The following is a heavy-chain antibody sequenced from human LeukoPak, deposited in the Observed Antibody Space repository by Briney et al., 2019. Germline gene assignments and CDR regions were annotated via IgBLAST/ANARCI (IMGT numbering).Heavy chain of an antibody. CDR3: AKAHSISWPYAFDS. V-gene: IGHV3-23*01. CDR1: GFTFSNCA. J-gene: IGHJ4*02. D-gene: IGHD6-13*01. CDR2: ISGNGGRT. Sequence: SGGSLRLSCAASGFTFSNCAMAWVRQAPGKGLEWVSAISGNGGRTYSADSVQGRFTISRDNSKNTVYLQMDNLRAEDSAMYYCAKAHSISWPYAFDSWGQGTLVTVSS.